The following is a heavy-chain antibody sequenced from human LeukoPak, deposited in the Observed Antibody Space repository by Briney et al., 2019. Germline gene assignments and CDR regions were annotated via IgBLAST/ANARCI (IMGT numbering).Heavy chain of an antibody. V-gene: IGHV4-34*01. CDR3: ARGGDTAMVMRPYFDY. CDR2: INHSGST. Sequence: SETLSLTCAVYGGSFSGYYWSWIRRPPGKGLEWIGEINHSGSTNYNPSLKSRVTISVDTSKNQFSLKLSSVTAADTAVYYCARGGDTAMVMRPYFDYWGQGTLVTVSS. J-gene: IGHJ4*02. CDR1: GGSFSGYY. D-gene: IGHD5-18*01.